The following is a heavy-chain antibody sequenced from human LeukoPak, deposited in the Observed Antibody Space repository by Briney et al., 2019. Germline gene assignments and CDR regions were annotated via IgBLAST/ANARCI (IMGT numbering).Heavy chain of an antibody. CDR1: GFTFSSYD. Sequence: PGGSLRLSCEVSGFTFSSYDMHWVRQTTGKGLEWVSGIGTTGDTHYPDSVKGRFTVSRDNSKNTLYLQMNSLRAEDTAVYYCAKDGWNDGVRLYWGQGTLVTVSS. V-gene: IGHV3-13*01. CDR2: IGTTGDT. J-gene: IGHJ4*02. D-gene: IGHD1-1*01. CDR3: AKDGWNDGVRLY.